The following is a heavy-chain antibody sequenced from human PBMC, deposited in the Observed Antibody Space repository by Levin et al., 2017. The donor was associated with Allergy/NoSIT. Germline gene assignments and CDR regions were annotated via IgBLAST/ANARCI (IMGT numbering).Heavy chain of an antibody. CDR2: ISYDGSTT. Sequence: QSGESLKISCAASGYTFSSYAIHWLRQAPGRGPEWVAVISYDGSTTYYSDSVKGRFIISRDNSKNTLYLQMNSLRVEDTAVYYCARADSSSYPDYWGQGTLLTVSS. D-gene: IGHD3-22*01. CDR1: GYTFSSYA. J-gene: IGHJ4*02. CDR3: ARADSSSYPDY. V-gene: IGHV3-30-3*01.